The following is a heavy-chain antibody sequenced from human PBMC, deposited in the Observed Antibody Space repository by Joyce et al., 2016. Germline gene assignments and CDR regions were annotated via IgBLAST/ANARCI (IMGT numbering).Heavy chain of an antibody. J-gene: IGHJ4*02. CDR2: TFYRSKWIY. CDR3: ARNLEERVGADFDY. V-gene: IGHV6-1*01. D-gene: IGHD1-1*01. Sequence: QVQLQQSGPGLVKPSQTLSLTCAISGDSVSSYSFAWNWIRQSPSIGLEWLVRTFYRSKWIYDYATSLESRISINPDTSKNQFSLQLHSVTPEDTAVYYCARNLEERVGADFDYWGQGILVTVSS. CDR1: GDSVSSYSFA.